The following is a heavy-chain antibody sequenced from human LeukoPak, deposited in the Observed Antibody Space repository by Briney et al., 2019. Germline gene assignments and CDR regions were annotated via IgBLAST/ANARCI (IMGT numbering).Heavy chain of an antibody. J-gene: IGHJ5*02. D-gene: IGHD3-10*01. CDR1: GYTFTSYA. Sequence: ASVKVSCKASGYTFTSYAMHWVRQAPGQRLEWMGWINAGNGNTKYSQKFQGRVTITRDTSASTAYMELSSLRSEDTAVYYCARVLWLGEYTSPGGWFDPWGQGTLVTVSS. CDR2: INAGNGNT. CDR3: ARVLWLGEYTSPGGWFDP. V-gene: IGHV1-3*01.